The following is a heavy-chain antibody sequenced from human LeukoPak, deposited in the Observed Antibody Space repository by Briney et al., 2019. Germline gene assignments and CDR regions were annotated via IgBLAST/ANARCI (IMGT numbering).Heavy chain of an antibody. D-gene: IGHD6-13*01. CDR1: GGSISSSSYY. Sequence: SETLSLTCTVSGGSISSSSYYWGWIRQPPGKGLEWIGSIYYSGSTYYNPSLKSRVTISVDTSKNQFSLKLSSVTAAGTAVYYCARDSSSSPYFDYWGQGTLVTVSS. J-gene: IGHJ4*02. V-gene: IGHV4-39*02. CDR3: ARDSSSSPYFDY. CDR2: IYYSGST.